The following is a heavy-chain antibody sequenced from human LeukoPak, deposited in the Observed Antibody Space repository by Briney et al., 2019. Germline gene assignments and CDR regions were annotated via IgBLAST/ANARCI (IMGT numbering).Heavy chain of an antibody. Sequence: SSVTVSCQASVYTFPGYYMHWVRQAPAQGLEWMGLINPNRGCTNYLQKFLGRVTMTRDTSISTGYLELSRLRSDDSAVYYCSRDPANSLFDYWGQGTLVTVSS. CDR1: VYTFPGYY. CDR2: INPNRGCT. D-gene: IGHD6-25*01. J-gene: IGHJ4*02. CDR3: SRDPANSLFDY. V-gene: IGHV1-2*02.